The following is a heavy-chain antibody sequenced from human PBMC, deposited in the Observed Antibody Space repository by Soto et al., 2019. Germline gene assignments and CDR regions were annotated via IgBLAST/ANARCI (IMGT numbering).Heavy chain of an antibody. CDR3: ARDEMYSSSLSAFDI. D-gene: IGHD6-6*01. J-gene: IGHJ3*02. CDR2: ISSSSSYI. CDR1: GFTFSSYS. Sequence: SGFTFSSYSMNWVRQAPGKGLEWVSSISSSSSYIYYADSVKGRFTISRDNAKNSLYLQMNSLRAEDTAVYYCARDEMYSSSLSAFDIWGQGTMVTVSS. V-gene: IGHV3-21*01.